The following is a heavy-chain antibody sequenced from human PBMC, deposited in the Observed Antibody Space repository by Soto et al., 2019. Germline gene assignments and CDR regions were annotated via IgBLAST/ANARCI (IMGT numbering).Heavy chain of an antibody. CDR1: GGSISSGGYY. V-gene: IGHV4-31*03. J-gene: IGHJ6*02. Sequence: SETLSLTCTVSGGSISSGGYYWSWIRQHPGKGLEWIGYIYYSGSTYYNPSLKSRVTISVDTSKNQFSLKLSSVTAADTAVYYCARHNPSYYDILTGYQYYYYYYGMDVWGQGTTVTVSS. CDR2: IYYSGST. D-gene: IGHD3-9*01. CDR3: ARHNPSYYDILTGYQYYYYYYGMDV.